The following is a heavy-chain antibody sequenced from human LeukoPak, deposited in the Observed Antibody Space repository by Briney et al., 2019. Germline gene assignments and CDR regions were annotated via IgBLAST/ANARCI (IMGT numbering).Heavy chain of an antibody. CDR2: ISGSGGST. J-gene: IGHJ3*02. D-gene: IGHD4-23*01. V-gene: IGHV3-23*01. CDR1: GGTFSSYA. CDR3: AKSYGGNPNDAFDI. Sequence: SCKASGGTFSSYAISWVRQAPGKGLEWVSAISGSGGSTYYADSVKGRFTISRDNSKNTLYLQMNSLRAEDTAVYYCAKSYGGNPNDAFDIWGQGTMVTVSS.